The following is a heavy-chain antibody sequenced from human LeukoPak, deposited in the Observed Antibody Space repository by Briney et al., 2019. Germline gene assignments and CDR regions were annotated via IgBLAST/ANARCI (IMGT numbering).Heavy chain of an antibody. CDR2: YTGDT. Sequence: SETLSLTCTVSGGSISSYYWSWIRQPPGKGLEWIGYTGDTNYNPSLKSRVTISVDTSKSQFSLKLSSVTAADTAMYYCTRVNIAVSGDASDIWGRGTMVTVSS. CDR1: GGSISSYY. D-gene: IGHD6-19*01. J-gene: IGHJ3*02. CDR3: TRVNIAVSGDASDI. V-gene: IGHV4-59*01.